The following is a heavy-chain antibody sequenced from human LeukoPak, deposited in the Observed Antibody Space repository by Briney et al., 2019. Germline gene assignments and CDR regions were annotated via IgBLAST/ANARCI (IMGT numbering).Heavy chain of an antibody. CDR3: ARDTNAYCSSTCCSYYYYGMDV. CDR1: GYTFTSYY. CDR2: INPSGGST. D-gene: IGHD2-2*01. Sequence: ASVKVSCKASGYTFTSYYMHWVRQAPGQGLEWMGIINPSGGSTSYAQKFQGRVTMTRDTSTSTVYMELSSLRSEDTAVYYCARDTNAYCSSTCCSYYYYGMDVWGQGTTVTVSS. V-gene: IGHV1-46*01. J-gene: IGHJ6*02.